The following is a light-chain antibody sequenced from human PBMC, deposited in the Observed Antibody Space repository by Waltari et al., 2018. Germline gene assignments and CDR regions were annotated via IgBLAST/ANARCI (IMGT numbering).Light chain of an antibody. CDR3: QQYNNWPKT. Sequence: EIVMTQSPATLSVSPGERATLSCRASQSVSSNLAWYQQKPGQAPRLLIYCASPRAPGIPARFSGSGAGTECTLTISSLQSEDFAVYYCQQYNNWPKTFGQGTKVEIK. J-gene: IGKJ1*01. V-gene: IGKV3D-15*01. CDR1: QSVSSN. CDR2: CAS.